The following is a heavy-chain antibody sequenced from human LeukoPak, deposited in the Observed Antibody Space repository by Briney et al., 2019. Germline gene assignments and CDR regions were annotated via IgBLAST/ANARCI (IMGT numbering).Heavy chain of an antibody. Sequence: PGGSLRLSCAGSGFTFSTYGMHWVRQAPGKGLEWMADVSYDGSSIYYADSVKGRFTISRDNSKNTLYLQMNSLRGEDTAVYYCTPRNARDYDLLTGYEYWGQGTLVTVSS. V-gene: IGHV3-30*03. D-gene: IGHD3-9*01. J-gene: IGHJ4*02. CDR2: VSYDGSSI. CDR1: GFTFSTYG. CDR3: TPRNARDYDLLTGYEY.